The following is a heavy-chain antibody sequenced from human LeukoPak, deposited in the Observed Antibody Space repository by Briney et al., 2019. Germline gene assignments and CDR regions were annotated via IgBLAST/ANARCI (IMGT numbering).Heavy chain of an antibody. CDR1: GYTFTSYY. CDR3: ARTYYYGSGTPNLYYFDY. Sequence: ASVKVSCKASGYTFTSYYVHWVRQAPGQGLEWMGIINPSGGSTSYAQKFQGRVTMTRDTSTSTAYMELRSLRSDDTAVYYCARTYYYGSGTPNLYYFDYWGQGTQVTVSS. V-gene: IGHV1-46*01. D-gene: IGHD3-10*01. CDR2: INPSGGST. J-gene: IGHJ4*02.